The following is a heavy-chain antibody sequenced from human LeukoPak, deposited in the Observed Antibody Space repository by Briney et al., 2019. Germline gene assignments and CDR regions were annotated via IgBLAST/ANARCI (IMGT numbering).Heavy chain of an antibody. CDR1: GFTFSSYW. Sequence: GGSVRLSCAASGFTFSSYWMSWVRQAPGKGLEWVANIKQDGSEKYYVDSVKGRFTISRDNAKNSLYLQMNSLRAEDTAVYYCARGRGYCSSTSCYFFGFDYWGQGTLVTVSS. CDR3: ARGRGYCSSTSCYFFGFDY. V-gene: IGHV3-7*03. CDR2: IKQDGSEK. J-gene: IGHJ4*02. D-gene: IGHD2-2*01.